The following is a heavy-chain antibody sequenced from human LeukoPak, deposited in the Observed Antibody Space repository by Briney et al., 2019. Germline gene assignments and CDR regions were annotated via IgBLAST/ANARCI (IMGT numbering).Heavy chain of an antibody. CDR3: TSGLGASDFDY. Sequence: PGGSLRLSCAASGFTFSNAWMSWVRQAPGKGLEWVGRIKSKTDGGTTDYAAPVKGRFTISRDDSKNTLYLQMNSLKTEDTAVYYCTSGLGASDFDYWGQGTLVTVSS. D-gene: IGHD1-26*01. CDR2: IKSKTDGGTT. V-gene: IGHV3-15*01. CDR1: GFTFSNAW. J-gene: IGHJ4*02.